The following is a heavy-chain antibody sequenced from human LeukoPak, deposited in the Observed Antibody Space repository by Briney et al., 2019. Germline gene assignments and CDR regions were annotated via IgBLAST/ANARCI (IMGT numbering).Heavy chain of an antibody. J-gene: IGHJ6*02. CDR1: GGTFSSSA. CDR2: IIPIFGTA. CDR3: ARADPYDFWSGNYYYGMDV. Sequence: SVKVSCKASGGTFSSSAISWVRQAPGQGLEWMGGIIPIFGTANYAQKFQGRVTITADESTSTAYMELSSLRSEDTAVYYCARADPYDFWSGNYYYGMDVWGQGTTVTVSS. D-gene: IGHD3-3*01. V-gene: IGHV1-69*13.